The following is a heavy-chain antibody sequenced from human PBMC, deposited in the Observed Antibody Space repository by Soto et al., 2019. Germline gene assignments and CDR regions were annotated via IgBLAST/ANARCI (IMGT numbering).Heavy chain of an antibody. V-gene: IGHV4-31*11. J-gene: IGHJ6*04. CDR3: ARDRGYSSGWYWDV. D-gene: IGHD6-19*01. CDR1: GGSISSPGYY. CDR2: IYYSVGT. Sequence: PSETLSLTCAVSGGSISSPGYYWTWILHHPGKGLEWIGYIYYSVGTSYNPSLNSRLAISVDTSKNHFSLKLSSVTAADTAVYYCARDRGYSSGWYWDVWGKGTTVTVSA.